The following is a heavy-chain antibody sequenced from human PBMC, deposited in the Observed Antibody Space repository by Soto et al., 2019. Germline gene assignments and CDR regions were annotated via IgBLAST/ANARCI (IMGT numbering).Heavy chain of an antibody. CDR3: AKDRWARDSIDV. J-gene: IGHJ6*02. CDR1: GFTFSSYE. CDR2: ISSSGSTI. V-gene: IGHV3-48*03. Sequence: LRLSCAASGFTFSSYEMNWVRQAPGKGLEWVSYISSSGSTIYYADSVKGRFTISRDNAKNSLYLQMSSLTTEDTAVYYCAKDRWARDSIDVWGQGTTVTVSS.